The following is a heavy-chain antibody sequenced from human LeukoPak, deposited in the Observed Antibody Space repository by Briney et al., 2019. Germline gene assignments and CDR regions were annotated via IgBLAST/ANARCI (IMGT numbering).Heavy chain of an antibody. V-gene: IGHV1-69*13. CDR1: GGTFSSYA. CDR3: AREMVRGIRWLDN. J-gene: IGHJ4*02. CDR2: IIPIFGTA. D-gene: IGHD3-10*01. Sequence: SVKVSCKASGGTFSSYAISWVRQAPGQGLEWMGGIIPIFGTANYAQKFQGRVTITADESTSTAYLELSSLRSEDTAVYYCAREMVRGIRWLDNWGQGTLVTVSS.